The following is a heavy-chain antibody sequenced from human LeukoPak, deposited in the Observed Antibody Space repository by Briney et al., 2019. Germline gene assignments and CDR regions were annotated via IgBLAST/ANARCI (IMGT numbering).Heavy chain of an antibody. J-gene: IGHJ4*02. Sequence: GGSLRLSCAASGFTFSDYYMSWIRQAPGKGLEWVSYISSSGSTIYYADSVKGRFTISRDNAKNSLYLQMNSLRAEDTAVYYCARDPEYSSSWSFGYWGQGTLVTVSS. V-gene: IGHV3-11*01. CDR3: ARDPEYSSSWSFGY. CDR1: GFTFSDYY. D-gene: IGHD6-13*01. CDR2: ISSSGSTI.